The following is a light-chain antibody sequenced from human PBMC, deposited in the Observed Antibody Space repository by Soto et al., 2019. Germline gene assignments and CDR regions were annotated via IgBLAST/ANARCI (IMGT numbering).Light chain of an antibody. CDR2: GAS. CDR1: QSVSSNY. V-gene: IGKV3-20*01. J-gene: IGKJ5*01. CDR3: QQYGNSPQIT. Sequence: EIVLTQSPGTLSLSPGERATLSCRASQSVSSNYLAWYQQKPGQAPRLLIYGASSRSTGIPDRFSGNGSGTDFTLTISRLEPEDFAVYYCQQYGNSPQITFGQGTRLEI.